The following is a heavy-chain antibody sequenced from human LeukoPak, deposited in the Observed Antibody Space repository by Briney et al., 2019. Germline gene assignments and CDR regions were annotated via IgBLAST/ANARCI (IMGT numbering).Heavy chain of an antibody. Sequence: SETLSLTCTVSGGSISSSYWSWIRQPPGKGLEWIGHLSFRGSTKYNPSLQSRVTISTDTSKNQLSLTLTSVTAADMAIYYCARQATRWEDWFDPWGQGTLVTVSS. CDR1: GGSISSSY. CDR2: LSFRGST. J-gene: IGHJ5*02. CDR3: ARQATRWEDWFDP. V-gene: IGHV4-59*08. D-gene: IGHD1-26*01.